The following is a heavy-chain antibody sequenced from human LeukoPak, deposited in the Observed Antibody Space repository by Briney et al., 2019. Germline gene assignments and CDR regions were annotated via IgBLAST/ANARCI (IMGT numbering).Heavy chain of an antibody. Sequence: PGGSLRLSCAASGFTFSSYAMSWVRQTPGKGLEWVSAISGSGGSTYYADSVKGRFTISRDNTKKSLYLQMNSLGAEDTAVYYCARDVDYTSGIHYNEGNWFESWGQGTLVTVSS. J-gene: IGHJ5*01. V-gene: IGHV3-23*01. CDR1: GFTFSSYA. CDR2: ISGSGGST. D-gene: IGHD3-10*01. CDR3: ARDVDYTSGIHYNEGNWFES.